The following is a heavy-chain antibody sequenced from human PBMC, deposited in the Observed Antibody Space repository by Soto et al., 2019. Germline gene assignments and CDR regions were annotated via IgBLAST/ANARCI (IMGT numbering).Heavy chain of an antibody. Sequence: GGSLRLSCAASGFTFSSYAMSWVRQAPGKGLEWVSAISGSGGSTYYADSVKGRFTISRDNSKNTLYLQMNSLRAEDTAVYYCAKAGRVNFYYYYCMDVWGQGTTVTVSS. CDR1: GFTFSSYA. V-gene: IGHV3-23*01. CDR3: AKAGRVNFYYYYCMDV. CDR2: ISGSGGST. D-gene: IGHD3-10*01. J-gene: IGHJ6*02.